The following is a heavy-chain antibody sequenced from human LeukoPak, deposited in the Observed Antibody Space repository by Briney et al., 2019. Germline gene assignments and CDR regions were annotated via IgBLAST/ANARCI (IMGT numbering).Heavy chain of an antibody. J-gene: IGHJ4*02. CDR1: GGSISSGSYS. V-gene: IGHV4-61*02. Sequence: SQTLSLTCTVSGGSISSGSYSWSWIRQPAGKGLEWIGRIYTSGSTNYNPSLKSRVTISVDTSKNQFSLKLSSVTAADTAVYYCASEDQWLAGFDYWGQGTLVTVSS. CDR2: IYTSGST. D-gene: IGHD6-19*01. CDR3: ASEDQWLAGFDY.